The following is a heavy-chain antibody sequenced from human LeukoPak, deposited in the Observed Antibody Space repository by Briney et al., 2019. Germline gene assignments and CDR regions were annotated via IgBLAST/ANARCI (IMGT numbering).Heavy chain of an antibody. CDR2: ITGTGGST. CDR1: GFTFSSYA. CDR3: AKLGNSNPLRLPFDY. J-gene: IGHJ4*02. V-gene: IGHV3-23*01. Sequence: GGSLRLSCAASGFTFSSYAMSWGRQAPGKGLEWVSTITGTGGSTYYADSVRGRFTISRDNSKNTLYLQMNSLRAEDTAVYYCAKLGNSNPLRLPFDYWGQGTLVTVSS. D-gene: IGHD4-23*01.